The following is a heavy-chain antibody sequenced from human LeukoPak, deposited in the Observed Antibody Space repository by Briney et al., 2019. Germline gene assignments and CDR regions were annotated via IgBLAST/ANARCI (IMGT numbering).Heavy chain of an antibody. D-gene: IGHD3-16*02. CDR1: GFTFSNYG. V-gene: IGHV3-30*18. Sequence: GGSLRLSCAASGFTFSNYGMHWVRQAPGKGLQWVAVISYDGSNKYYADSVKGRFTISRDNSKNTLYLQMNSLRADDTAVYYCTKVASTGFIAYYFDYWGQGTLVTVSS. J-gene: IGHJ4*02. CDR3: TKVASTGFIAYYFDY. CDR2: ISYDGSNK.